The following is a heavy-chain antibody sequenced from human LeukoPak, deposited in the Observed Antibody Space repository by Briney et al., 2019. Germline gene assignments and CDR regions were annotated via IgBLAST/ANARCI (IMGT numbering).Heavy chain of an antibody. Sequence: SQTLSLTCTLCGGSISRGSYYWSWIRQPAGKGLEWIGRIHTSGRTSYNPSLTSRFTISVDTSKNQFSLKLSSVTAADTAVYYCARSSGYYLYYFDYRGQGTLVTVSS. CDR2: IHTSGRT. D-gene: IGHD3-22*01. CDR3: ARSSGYYLYYFDY. J-gene: IGHJ4*02. V-gene: IGHV4-61*02. CDR1: GGSISRGSYY.